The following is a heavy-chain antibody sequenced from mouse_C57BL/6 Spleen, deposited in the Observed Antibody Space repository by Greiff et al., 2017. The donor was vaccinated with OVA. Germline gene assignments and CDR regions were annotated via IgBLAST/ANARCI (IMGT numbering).Heavy chain of an antibody. Sequence: QVQLKQPGAELVMPGASVKLSCKASGYTFTSYWMHWVKQRPGQGLEWIGEIDPSDSYTNYNQKFKGKSTLTVDKSSSTAYMQLSSLTSEDSAVYYCARRPFITTVVAHWYFDVWGTGTTVTVSS. D-gene: IGHD1-1*01. J-gene: IGHJ1*03. CDR3: ARRPFITTVVAHWYFDV. CDR2: IDPSDSYT. CDR1: GYTFTSYW. V-gene: IGHV1-69*01.